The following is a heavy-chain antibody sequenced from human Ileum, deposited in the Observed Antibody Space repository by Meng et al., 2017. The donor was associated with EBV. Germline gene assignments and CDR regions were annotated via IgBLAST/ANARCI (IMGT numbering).Heavy chain of an antibody. D-gene: IGHD4-23*01. CDR2: IDQSGYT. V-gene: IGHV4-34*01. CDR1: GGSFNDYY. J-gene: IGHJ5*02. CDR3: TRYGRCNGNSFYCFDP. Sequence: VRLQQSGTGLLKPSETLSLPCAVYGGSFNDYYWTWLRQPPGKGLEWIGEIDQSGYTKFNPSLSSRATISRDTSNNQFSLRLNSVTAADTALYYCTRYGRCNGNSFYCFDPWGQGTLVTVSS.